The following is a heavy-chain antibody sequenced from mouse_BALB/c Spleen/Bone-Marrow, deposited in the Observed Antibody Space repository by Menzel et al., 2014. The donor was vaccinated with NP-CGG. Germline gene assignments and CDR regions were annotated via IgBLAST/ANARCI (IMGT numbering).Heavy chain of an antibody. CDR1: GFTFSDYY. Sequence: EVMLVESGGGLVQPGGSLKLSCAPSGFTFSDYYMYWDRQTPEKRLEWVAYISNGGGSTYYPDTVKGRFTISRDNAKNTLYLQMSRLKSEDTAMYYCARPLYDGYYVAYWGQGTLVTVSA. CDR2: ISNGGGST. D-gene: IGHD2-3*01. CDR3: ARPLYDGYYVAY. J-gene: IGHJ3*01. V-gene: IGHV5-12*01.